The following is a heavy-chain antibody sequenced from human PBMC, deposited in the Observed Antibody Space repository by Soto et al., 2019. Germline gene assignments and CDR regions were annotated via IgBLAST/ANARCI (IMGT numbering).Heavy chain of an antibody. CDR3: AKDNSPYSGYNCFDY. D-gene: IGHD5-12*01. V-gene: IGHV3-23*01. CDR1: GFTFSSYV. Sequence: EVRLLESGGGLIQPGGSLRLSCAASGFTFSSYVMSWVRQAPGTGLEWVSGISGSGTNTYYADSVKGRFTISRDNSKNTLHLQMTSMRAEDTAEYYCAKDNSPYSGYNCFDYWGEGTLVTVSS. CDR2: ISGSGTNT. J-gene: IGHJ4*02.